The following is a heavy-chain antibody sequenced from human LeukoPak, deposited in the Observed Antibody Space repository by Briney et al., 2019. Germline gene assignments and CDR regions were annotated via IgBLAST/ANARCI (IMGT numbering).Heavy chain of an antibody. V-gene: IGHV3-7*01. J-gene: IGHJ4*02. D-gene: IGHD4-17*01. CDR2: IKQDGSEK. CDR3: ARAYDYGDYSSFDY. Sequence: GGSLRLSCAASGFTFSSYWMSWVRQAPGKGLEWVANIKQDGSEKYYVDSVKGRFTISRDNAKNSLYLQMNSLRAEDTAVYYCARAYDYGDYSSFDYWGQGTLVTVSS. CDR1: GFTFSSYW.